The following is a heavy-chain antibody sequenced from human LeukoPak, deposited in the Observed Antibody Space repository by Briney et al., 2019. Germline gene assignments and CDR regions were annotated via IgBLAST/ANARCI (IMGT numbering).Heavy chain of an antibody. CDR1: SGSISSSNYY. CDR2: FHYTGST. CDR3: ARHLRFSIAVGFDY. Sequence: PSETLSLTCNVSSGSISSSNYYWGWIRQPPGKGLEWIGTFHYTGSTYYNPSLKSRVTISVDTSKNQFSLKLTSVTAADTAVYYCARHLRFSIAVGFDYWGQGTLVTVSS. V-gene: IGHV4-39*01. D-gene: IGHD6-19*01. J-gene: IGHJ4*02.